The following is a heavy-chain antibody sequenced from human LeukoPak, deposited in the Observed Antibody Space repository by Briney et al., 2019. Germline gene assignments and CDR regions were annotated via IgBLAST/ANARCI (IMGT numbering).Heavy chain of an antibody. D-gene: IGHD6-19*01. CDR3: AKDLLSSGWYDY. V-gene: IGHV3-23*01. CDR2: ISGSGGST. Sequence: GGSLRLSCAASGFTFSSYAMNWVRQAPGKGLEWVSAISGSGGSTYYADSVKGRFTISRDNSKNTLYLQMNSLRAEDTAVYYCAKDLLSSGWYDYWGQGTLVTVSS. CDR1: GFTFSSYA. J-gene: IGHJ4*02.